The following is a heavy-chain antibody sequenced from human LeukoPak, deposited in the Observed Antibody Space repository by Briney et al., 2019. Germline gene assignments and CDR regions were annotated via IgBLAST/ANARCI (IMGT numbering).Heavy chain of an antibody. D-gene: IGHD5-12*01. CDR1: GFTSSSCG. J-gene: IGHJ4*02. CDR3: AKGYSGYDLPFDY. V-gene: IGHV3-23*01. Sequence: PGGSLRLSCAASGFTSSSCGMSWVLQAPGKGLEWVSAISGSGGSTYYADSVKGRFTISRDNSKNTLYLQMNSLRAEDTAVYYCAKGYSGYDLPFDYWGQGTLVTVSS. CDR2: ISGSGGST.